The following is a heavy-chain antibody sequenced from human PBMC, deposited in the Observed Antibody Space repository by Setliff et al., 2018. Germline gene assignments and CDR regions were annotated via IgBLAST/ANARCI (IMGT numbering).Heavy chain of an antibody. CDR1: GFDFKTHW. CDR3: ARDGLGPGPTQA. J-gene: IGHJ5*02. Sequence: GGSLRLSCAASGFDFKTHWMDWVRQAPGKGLVWVARIHGDERTTTYADSVRGRFTISRDNAKNSLYLQMNSLRAEDTAVYYCARDGLGPGPTQAWGQGTLVTVSS. D-gene: IGHD1-1*01. V-gene: IGHV3-74*01. CDR2: IHGDERTT.